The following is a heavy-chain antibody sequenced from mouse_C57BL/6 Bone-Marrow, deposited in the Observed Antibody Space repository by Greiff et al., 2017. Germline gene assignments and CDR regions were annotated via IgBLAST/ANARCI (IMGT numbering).Heavy chain of an antibody. CDR3: ARSYYSNFHWYFDV. V-gene: IGHV1-53*01. D-gene: IGHD2-5*01. CDR1: GYTFTSYW. J-gene: IGHJ1*03. CDR2: INPSNGGT. Sequence: QVQLQQPGAELVKPGASVKLSCKASGYTFTSYWMHWAKQRPGQGLEWIGNINPSNGGTNYNEKFKSKATLTVDKSSSTAYMQLSSLTSEDSAVYYCARSYYSNFHWYFDVWGTGTTVTVSS.